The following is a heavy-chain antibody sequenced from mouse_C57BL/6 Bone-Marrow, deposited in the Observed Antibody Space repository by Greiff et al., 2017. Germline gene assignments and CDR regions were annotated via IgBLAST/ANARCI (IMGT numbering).Heavy chain of an antibody. CDR2: IDPEIGDT. CDR1: GFNIKDDY. D-gene: IGHD2-3*01. Sequence: VQLQQSGAELVRPGASVKLSCTASGFNIKDDYIHWVKQRPEQGLEWIGWIDPEIGDTEYASKLQGKANITSDTSSNTASLQLSSLTSEYTAVYYFTSFDGNYFDFWGQGTPLTVAS. CDR3: TSFDGNYFDF. V-gene: IGHV14-4*01. J-gene: IGHJ2*01.